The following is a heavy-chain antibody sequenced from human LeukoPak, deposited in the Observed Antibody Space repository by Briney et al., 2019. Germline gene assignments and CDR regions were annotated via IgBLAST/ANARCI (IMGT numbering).Heavy chain of an antibody. CDR3: ARDRYNWNDYYYYGMDV. D-gene: IGHD1-20*01. CDR1: GFTFDDYA. CDR2: ISWNSGSI. J-gene: IGHJ6*02. Sequence: GRSLRLSCAASGFTFDDYAMHWVRQAPGKGLKWVSGISWNSGSIGYADSVKGRFTISRDNSKNTLYLQMNSLRAEDTAVYYCARDRYNWNDYYYYGMDVWGQGTTVTVSS. V-gene: IGHV3-9*01.